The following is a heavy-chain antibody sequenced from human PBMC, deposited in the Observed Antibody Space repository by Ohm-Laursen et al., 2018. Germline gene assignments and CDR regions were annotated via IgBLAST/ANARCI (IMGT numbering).Heavy chain of an antibody. CDR2: IYYRGTT. J-gene: IGHJ4*02. CDR3: ARRRDDSSGYHFFDY. D-gene: IGHD3-22*01. V-gene: IGHV4-39*01. CDR1: GASVSSSSSQ. Sequence: SETLSLTCTVSGASVSSSSSQWDWIRQSPGKGLEWIGTIYYRGTTHYNPSLQSRVTMSVDTSKNQFSLDLRSVTAADTALYYCARRRDDSSGYHFFDYWGRGILVTVSS.